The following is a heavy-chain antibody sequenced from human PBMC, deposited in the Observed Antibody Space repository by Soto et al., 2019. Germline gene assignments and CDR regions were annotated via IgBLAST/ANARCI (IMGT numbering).Heavy chain of an antibody. V-gene: IGHV4-30-4*01. CDR3: AREVNYDSRGKVGD. CDR2: IYYSGST. CDR1: GGSIRSGDYY. J-gene: IGHJ4*02. Sequence: QVQLQESGPGLVKPSQTLSLTCTVSGGSIRSGDYYWSWIRQPPGKGMEWIGYIYYSGSTYYNPSLKSRVTISVDASKNQFSLKLSSVTAADTAVYYCAREVNYDSRGKVGDWGQGTLVTVSS. D-gene: IGHD3-22*01.